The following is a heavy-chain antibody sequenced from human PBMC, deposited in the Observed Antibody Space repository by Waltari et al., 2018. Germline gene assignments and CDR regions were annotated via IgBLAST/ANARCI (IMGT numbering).Heavy chain of an antibody. J-gene: IGHJ3*01. D-gene: IGHD3-10*01. CDR1: GGSISSYY. Sequence: GPGLVKPSETLSLTCTVSGGSISSYYWSWIRQSPGKGLEWIGYISYSGSTNYHPSLKSRVTISVDTSKNEVSLKVTYVTPVDTAIYYCARGGSTSESFDVWGQGTMVTVSS. CDR3: ARGGSTSESFDV. V-gene: IGHV4-59*01. CDR2: ISYSGST.